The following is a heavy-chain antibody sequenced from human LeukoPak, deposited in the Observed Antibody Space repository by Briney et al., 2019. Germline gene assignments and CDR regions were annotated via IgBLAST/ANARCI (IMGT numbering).Heavy chain of an antibody. CDR2: INSGSTYT. J-gene: IGHJ4*02. D-gene: IGHD1-1*01. Sequence: GGSLRLSCAASGFTFSSYSMNWVRQAPGKGLEWVSSINSGSTYTYYTESVKGRFTVSRDNAKNSLFLQMNSLRAEDTAIYYCARSLTTLTYEGYWGQGTLVTVSS. CDR3: ARSLTTLTYEGY. V-gene: IGHV3-21*01. CDR1: GFTFSSYS.